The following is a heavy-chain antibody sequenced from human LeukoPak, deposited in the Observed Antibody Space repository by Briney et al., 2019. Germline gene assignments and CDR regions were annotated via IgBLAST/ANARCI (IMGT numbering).Heavy chain of an antibody. D-gene: IGHD5-18*01. CDR1: GFTFSSYG. J-gene: IGHJ4*02. CDR2: ISYDGSNK. CDR3: AKETPPAAAIGFDY. V-gene: IGHV3-30*18. Sequence: PGGSLRLSCAASGFTFSSYGMHWVRQAPGKGLEWVAVISYDGSNKYYADSVKGRFTISRDNSKNTLYLQMNSLRAEDTAVYYCAKETPPAAAIGFDYWGQGTLVTVSS.